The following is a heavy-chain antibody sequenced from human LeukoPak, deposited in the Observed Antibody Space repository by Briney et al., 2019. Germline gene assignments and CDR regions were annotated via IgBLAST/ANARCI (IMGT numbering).Heavy chain of an antibody. D-gene: IGHD7-27*01. J-gene: IGHJ6*02. CDR3: ARDGISNWGLHYGMDV. Sequence: GGSLRPSCAASGFTVSSNYMSWVRQAPGKGLEWVSVIYSGGSTYYADSVKGRFTISRDNSKNTLYLQMNGLRDEDTAVYYCARDGISNWGLHYGMDVWGQGTTVIVSS. V-gene: IGHV3-53*01. CDR1: GFTVSSNY. CDR2: IYSGGST.